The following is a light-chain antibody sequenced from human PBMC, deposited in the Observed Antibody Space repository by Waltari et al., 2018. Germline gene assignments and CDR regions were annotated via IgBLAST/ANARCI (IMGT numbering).Light chain of an antibody. V-gene: IGLV2-23*02. J-gene: IGLJ2*01. Sequence: WYQQHTGNAPKLMIYEVYKRPSGVSNRFSGSKSGNTASLTISGLQAEDEADYYCCSYAGSSTFTFGGGTKLTVL. CDR3: CSYAGSSTFT. CDR2: EVY.